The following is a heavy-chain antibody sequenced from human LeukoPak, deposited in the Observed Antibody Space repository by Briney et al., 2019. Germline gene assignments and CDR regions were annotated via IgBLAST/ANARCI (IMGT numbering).Heavy chain of an antibody. V-gene: IGHV1-2*02. Sequence: ASVKVSCKASGYTFTGYYMHWVRQAPGQGLEWMGWINPNSGGTNYAQKFQGRVTMTRDTSISTAYMELSRLRSDDTAVYYCARTRGGVTSYNWFDPWGQGTLVTVSS. J-gene: IGHJ5*02. D-gene: IGHD2-21*02. CDR1: GYTFTGYY. CDR2: INPNSGGT. CDR3: ARTRGGVTSYNWFDP.